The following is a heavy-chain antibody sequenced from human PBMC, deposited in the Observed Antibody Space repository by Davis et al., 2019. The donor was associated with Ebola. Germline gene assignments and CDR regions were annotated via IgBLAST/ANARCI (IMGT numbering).Heavy chain of an antibody. J-gene: IGHJ5*02. D-gene: IGHD4-17*01. V-gene: IGHV4-34*01. CDR2: IYHSGST. CDR1: GGSFSGYY. CDR3: ARGGTVTTLFWFDP. Sequence: SETLSLTCAVYGGSFSGYYWSWIRQPPGKGLEWIGYIYHSGSTYYNPSLKSRVTISVDRSKNQFSLKLSSVTAADTAVYYCARGGTVTTLFWFDPWGQGTLVTVSS.